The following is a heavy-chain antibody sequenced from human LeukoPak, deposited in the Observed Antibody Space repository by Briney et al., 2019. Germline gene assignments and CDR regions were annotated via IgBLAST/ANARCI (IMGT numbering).Heavy chain of an antibody. CDR1: GFTFSNYA. D-gene: IGHD2-21*02. J-gene: IGHJ4*02. CDR2: ISGSGDRT. Sequence: QPGGSLRLSCAASGFTFSNYAMSWVRQAPGKGLEWVSAISGSGDRTYYADSVKGRFTISRDNSKNRLFLQMNSLRADDTAVYYCTKGCGGDCHLIDYWGQGTLVTVSS. CDR3: TKGCGGDCHLIDY. V-gene: IGHV3-23*01.